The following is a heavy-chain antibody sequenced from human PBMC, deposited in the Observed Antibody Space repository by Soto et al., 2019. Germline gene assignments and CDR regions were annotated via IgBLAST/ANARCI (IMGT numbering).Heavy chain of an antibody. V-gene: IGHV4-31*03. D-gene: IGHD5-12*01. CDR2: IFHSGNS. J-gene: IGHJ4*02. CDR3: ARRIVATETFDY. Sequence: SETLSLTCTVSGGSISSGGYYWSWIRQHPGKGLEWVAYIFHSGNSYYNPSLKSRLRISADTSKNQFSLKLSSVTAADTAVYYCARRIVATETFDYWGQGTLVTVSS. CDR1: GGSISSGGYY.